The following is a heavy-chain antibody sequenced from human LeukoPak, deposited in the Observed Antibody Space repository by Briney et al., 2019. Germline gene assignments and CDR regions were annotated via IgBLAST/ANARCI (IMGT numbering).Heavy chain of an antibody. D-gene: IGHD1-26*01. Sequence: GASVTVSCTASGYIFTNYYMHWVRQAPGQGLEWMGITNPSDGSISYAQKFQGRVIMTRETSTSTVYMDLSSLRSEDTAVYYCARDREVGTTRKYFDYWGQGTLVTVSS. V-gene: IGHV1-46*01. J-gene: IGHJ4*02. CDR2: TNPSDGSI. CDR3: ARDREVGTTRKYFDY. CDR1: GYIFTNYY.